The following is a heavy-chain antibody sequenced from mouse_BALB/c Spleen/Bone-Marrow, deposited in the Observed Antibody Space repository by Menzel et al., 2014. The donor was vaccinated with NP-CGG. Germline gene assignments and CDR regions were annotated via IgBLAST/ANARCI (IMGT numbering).Heavy chain of an antibody. CDR2: IYPGNVNT. V-gene: IGHV1S56*01. CDR1: GYTFTSYY. D-gene: IGHD4-1*01. J-gene: IGHJ2*01. CDR3: AREANWNLDY. Sequence: QVQLQQSGPELVKPGASVRISCKAAGYTFTSYYIHWVKQRPGQGLEWIGWIYPGNVNTKYNEKFKGKATLTADKSSSTAYFLLSSLTSEDSAVYFCAREANWNLDYWGQGTTLTVSS.